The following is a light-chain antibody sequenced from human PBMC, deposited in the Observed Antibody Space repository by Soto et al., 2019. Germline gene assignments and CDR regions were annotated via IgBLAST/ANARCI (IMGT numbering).Light chain of an antibody. CDR1: SGHSTYI. J-gene: IGLJ1*01. CDR2: LGGSGSY. V-gene: IGLV4-60*02. CDR3: ETWDTNTRV. Sequence: QLVLAQSSSASASLGSSVKLTCTLSSGHSTYIIAWHQQQPGKAPRYLMNLGGSGSYNKGSGVPDRFSGSSSGADRYLTISNLQFEDEADYYCETWDTNTRVFGTGTKLTVL.